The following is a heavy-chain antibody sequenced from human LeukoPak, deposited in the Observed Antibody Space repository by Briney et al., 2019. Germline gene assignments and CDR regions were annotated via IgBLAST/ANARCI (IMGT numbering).Heavy chain of an antibody. CDR1: GFSFSSYT. V-gene: IGHV3-23*01. CDR2: ISGGGDTT. Sequence: GGSLRLSCSASGFSFSSYTMTWVRQAPGKGPEWVSIISGGGDTTFYTDSVKGRFTISRDNSKNTLYLQVNSLRAEDTAVYYCAKDRLYYYDTSGPLDYWGQGSLVTVSS. D-gene: IGHD3-22*01. J-gene: IGHJ4*02. CDR3: AKDRLYYYDTSGPLDY.